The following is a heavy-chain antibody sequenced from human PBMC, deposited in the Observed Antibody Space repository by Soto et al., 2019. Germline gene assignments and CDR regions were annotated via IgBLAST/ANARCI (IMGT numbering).Heavy chain of an antibody. Sequence: PGGSLRLSCEASGFTFSDYYMTWIRQAPGKGLEWVSYISSDGSLTYYADSVKGRFTVSRDNAKNSLSLQMNSLRGDDTAVYYCARDYFLACFDWGRGTLVTSPQ. V-gene: IGHV3-11*01. CDR2: ISSDGSLT. J-gene: IGHJ4*02. CDR1: GFTFSDYY. CDR3: ARDYFLACFD. D-gene: IGHD2-21*01.